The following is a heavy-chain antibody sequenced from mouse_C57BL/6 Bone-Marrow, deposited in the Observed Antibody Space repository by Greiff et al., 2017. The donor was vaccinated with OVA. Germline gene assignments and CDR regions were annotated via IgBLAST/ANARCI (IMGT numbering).Heavy chain of an antibody. CDR2: INYDGSST. V-gene: IGHV5-16*01. D-gene: IGHD2-2*01. J-gene: IGHJ4*01. CDR1: GFTFSDYY. CDR3: ARVGGYYYAMDY. Sequence: DVHLVESEGGLVQPGSSMKLSCTASGFTFSDYYMAWVRQVPEKGLEWVANINYDGSSTYYLDSLKSRFIISRDNAKNILYLQMSSLKSEDTATYYCARVGGYYYAMDYWGQGTSVTVSS.